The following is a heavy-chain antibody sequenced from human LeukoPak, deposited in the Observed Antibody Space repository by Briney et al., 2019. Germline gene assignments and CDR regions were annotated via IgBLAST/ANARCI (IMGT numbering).Heavy chain of an antibody. J-gene: IGHJ3*02. V-gene: IGHV3-30*19. Sequence: GGSLRLSCPASGFTFSTYGMHRVRQAPGKGLEWVAVIASHGGEKYYADSVKGRFTISRDNSKNTLYLQMNSLRAEDTAMYYCARVRSVGYSYVTDASDIWGQGTMVTVSS. CDR3: ARVRSVGYSYVTDASDI. D-gene: IGHD5-18*01. CDR2: IASHGGEK. CDR1: GFTFSTYG.